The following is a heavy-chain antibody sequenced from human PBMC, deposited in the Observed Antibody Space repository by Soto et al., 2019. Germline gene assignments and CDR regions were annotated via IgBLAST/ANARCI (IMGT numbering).Heavy chain of an antibody. CDR1: GYSFPNYG. J-gene: IGHJ4*02. CDR3: ARDHGDYHY. D-gene: IGHD4-17*01. CDR2: INPYNGNT. Sequence: QVQLVQSGAEVKKPGASVKVSCKASGYSFPNYGSTWVRQAPGQGLEWMGWINPYNGNTDYAQNLQGRVTMTTDTSTRTAYMELRSLRSDDTAVYYCARDHGDYHYWGQGTLVTVSS. V-gene: IGHV1-18*01.